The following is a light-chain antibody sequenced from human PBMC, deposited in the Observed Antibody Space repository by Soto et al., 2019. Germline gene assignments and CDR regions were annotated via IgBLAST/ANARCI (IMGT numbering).Light chain of an antibody. CDR1: TSNIGSTSSIGSDY. CDR2: STN. CDR3: AVWDDSLSGWV. Sequence: QSVLAQPPSASGTPGQRVTISCSGSTSNIGSTSSIGSDYVYWYQQLPGTAPRLLIYSTNQRPSGVPDRISGSKSGTSATLAISVLRFEDEADYYCAVWDDSLSGWVFGGGTKLTVL. J-gene: IGLJ3*02. V-gene: IGLV1-47*02.